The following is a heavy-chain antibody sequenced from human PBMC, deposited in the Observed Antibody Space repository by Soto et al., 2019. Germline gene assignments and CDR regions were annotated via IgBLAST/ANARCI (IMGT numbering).Heavy chain of an antibody. CDR1: GGSISSGDYY. CDR3: ARDKITGLFDY. D-gene: IGHD2-8*02. J-gene: IGHJ4*02. V-gene: IGHV4-30-4*01. Sequence: SETLSLACTVSGGSISSGDYYWSWIRQPPGKGLEWIGYIYYSGSTYYNPSLKSRVTISVDTSKNQFSLKLTSVTAADTAVYYCARDKITGLFDYWGQGTLVTVSS. CDR2: IYYSGST.